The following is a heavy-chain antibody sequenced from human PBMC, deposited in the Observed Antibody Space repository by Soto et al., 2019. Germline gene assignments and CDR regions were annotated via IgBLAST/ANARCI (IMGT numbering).Heavy chain of an antibody. Sequence: SVKVSCKDSGYTFYRYGITWVRQAPGQGLEWMGWINPSNDNTNYAQKFRGRVTMTTDASTSTAHMELRSLKSDDTAVYYCARDTQQDSNGYYLEWFDPWGQGTLVTVSS. V-gene: IGHV1-18*01. J-gene: IGHJ5*02. CDR2: INPSNDNT. D-gene: IGHD3-22*01. CDR3: ARDTQQDSNGYYLEWFDP. CDR1: GYTFYRYG.